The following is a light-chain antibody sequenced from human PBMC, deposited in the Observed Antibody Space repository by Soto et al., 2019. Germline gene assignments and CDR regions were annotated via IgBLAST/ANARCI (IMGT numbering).Light chain of an antibody. J-gene: IGKJ1*01. CDR3: QQYDSSPRT. CDR1: QSVRDRY. CDR2: DTS. Sequence: EIVLTQSPGTLSLSPGERATLSCRASQSVRDRYLAWYQQKPGQAPSLLIYDTSTRATGVPDRFSGSGSGTDFTLTISRLEPEDFAVYYCQQYDSSPRTFGQGTKVDI. V-gene: IGKV3-20*01.